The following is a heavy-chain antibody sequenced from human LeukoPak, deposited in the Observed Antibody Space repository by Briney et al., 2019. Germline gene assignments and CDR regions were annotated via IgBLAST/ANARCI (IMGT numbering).Heavy chain of an antibody. CDR1: GGTFSSYA. CDR3: ARNPHDYGDYSYYYYYGMDV. D-gene: IGHD4-17*01. Sequence: SVKVSCKASGGTFSSYAISWVRQAPGQGREWMGGIIPIFGTANYAQKFQGRVTITADKSTSTAYMELSSLRSEDTAVYYCARNPHDYGDYSYYYYYGMDVWGKGTTVTVSS. V-gene: IGHV1-69*06. CDR2: IIPIFGTA. J-gene: IGHJ6*04.